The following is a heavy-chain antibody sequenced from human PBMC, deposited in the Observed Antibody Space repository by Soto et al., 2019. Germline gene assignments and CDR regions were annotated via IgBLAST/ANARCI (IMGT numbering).Heavy chain of an antibody. D-gene: IGHD6-19*01. CDR1: GGSISSSNC. J-gene: IGHJ6*02. CDR2: IYHSGST. V-gene: IGHV4-4*02. Sequence: PSETLSRTSAVSGGSISSSNCWSWVRQPPGKGLVCIGEIYHSGSTNYNPSLKSRVTISVDKSKNQFSLKLSSVTAADTAVYYCARVSGWGEYYYYGMDVWGQGT. CDR3: ARVSGWGEYYYYGMDV.